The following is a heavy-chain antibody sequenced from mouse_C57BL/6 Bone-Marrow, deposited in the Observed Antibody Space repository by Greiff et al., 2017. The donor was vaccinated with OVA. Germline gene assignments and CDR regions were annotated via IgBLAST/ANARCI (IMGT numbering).Heavy chain of an antibody. J-gene: IGHJ2*01. CDR1: GYTFTSYW. CDR2: IDPSDSYT. V-gene: IGHV1-50*01. CDR3: ARERYYGSYYFDY. Sequence: QVQLQQSGAELVKPGASVKLSCKASGYTFTSYWMQWVKQRPGQGLEWIGEIDPSDSYTNYNQKFKGKATLTVDTSSSTAYMQLSSLTSEDSAVYYCARERYYGSYYFDYWGQGTTHTVSS. D-gene: IGHD1-1*01.